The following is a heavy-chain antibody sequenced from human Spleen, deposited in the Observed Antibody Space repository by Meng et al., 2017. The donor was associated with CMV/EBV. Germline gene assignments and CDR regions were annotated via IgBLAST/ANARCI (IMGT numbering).Heavy chain of an antibody. CDR1: GFTFSSYA. CDR2: IKYDGSEK. D-gene: IGHD6-13*01. J-gene: IGHJ3*02. Sequence: GESLKISCAASGFTFSSYAMHWVRQAPGKGLEWVANIKYDGSEKYYVDSVKGRFTISRDNAKNSLYLQMNSLRAEDTAIYYCARDSLAAAANVNAFDIWGQGTMVTVSS. V-gene: IGHV3-7*01. CDR3: ARDSLAAAANVNAFDI.